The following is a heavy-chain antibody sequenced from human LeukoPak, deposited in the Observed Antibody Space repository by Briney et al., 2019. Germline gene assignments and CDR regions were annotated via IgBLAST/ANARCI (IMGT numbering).Heavy chain of an antibody. V-gene: IGHV1-2*02. CDR2: INPNSGGT. D-gene: IGHD3-16*01. CDR1: GYTFTGYY. J-gene: IGHJ4*02. Sequence: ASVKVSCKASGYTFTGYYMHWVRQAPGQGLEWMGWINPNSGGTNYAQKFQGRVTMTRDTSISTAYMELSRLRSDDTAVYYCAKDRGPITFGGAIDYWGQGTLVTVSS. CDR3: AKDRGPITFGGAIDY.